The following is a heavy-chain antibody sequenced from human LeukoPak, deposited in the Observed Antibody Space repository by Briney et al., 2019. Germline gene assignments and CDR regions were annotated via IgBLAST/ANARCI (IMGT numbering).Heavy chain of an antibody. Sequence: ASVKVSCKASGYTFTGYYMHWVRQAPGQGLKWMGGINPNSGGTNYAQKFQGRVTMTRDTSISTAYMELSRLRSDDTAVYYCARGGVGLAVAGLFDYWGQGTLVTVSS. D-gene: IGHD6-19*01. CDR2: INPNSGGT. V-gene: IGHV1-2*02. CDR1: GYTFTGYY. CDR3: ARGGVGLAVAGLFDY. J-gene: IGHJ4*02.